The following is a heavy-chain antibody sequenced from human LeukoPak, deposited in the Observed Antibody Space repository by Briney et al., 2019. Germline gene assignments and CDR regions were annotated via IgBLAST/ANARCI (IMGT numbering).Heavy chain of an antibody. CDR2: IWYDGSNK. CDR3: ARDLVLTPGRSTVTTEVFDY. D-gene: IGHD4-17*01. CDR1: GFTFSSYG. J-gene: IGHJ4*02. Sequence: PGGSLRLSCAASGFTFSSYGMHWVRQAPGKGLEWVAVIWYDGSNKYYADSVKGRFTISRDNSKNTLYLQMNSLRAEDTAVYYCARDLVLTPGRSTVTTEVFDYWGQGTLVTVSS. V-gene: IGHV3-33*01.